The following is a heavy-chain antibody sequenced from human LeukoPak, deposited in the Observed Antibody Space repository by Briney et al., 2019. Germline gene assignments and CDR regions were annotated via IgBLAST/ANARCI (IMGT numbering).Heavy chain of an antibody. CDR2: IYSGGST. J-gene: IGHJ4*02. V-gene: IGHV3-53*01. CDR1: GFTFSSYA. D-gene: IGHD4-17*01. CDR3: ARVTVSTRTIDY. Sequence: GGSLRLSCAASGFTFSSYAMSWVRQAPGKGLEWVSVIYSGGSTYYADSVKGRFTVSRDNSKNTLYLQMSSLRAEDTAVYYCARVTVSTRTIDYWGQGTLVTVSS.